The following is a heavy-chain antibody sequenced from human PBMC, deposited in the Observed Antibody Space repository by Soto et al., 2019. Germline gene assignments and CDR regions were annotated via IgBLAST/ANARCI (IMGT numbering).Heavy chain of an antibody. CDR3: ARGFDWLFPNWFDP. CDR2: IYYGGST. Sequence: SETLSLTCTVSGGSISSGGYYWSWIRQHPGKGLEWIGYIYYGGSTYYNPSLKSRVTISVDTSKNQFSLKLSSVTAADTAVYYCARGFDWLFPNWFDPWGQGTLV. CDR1: GGSISSGGYY. D-gene: IGHD3-9*01. J-gene: IGHJ5*02. V-gene: IGHV4-31*03.